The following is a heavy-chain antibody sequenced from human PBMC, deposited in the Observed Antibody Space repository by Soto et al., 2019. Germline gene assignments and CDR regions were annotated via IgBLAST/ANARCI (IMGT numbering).Heavy chain of an antibody. J-gene: IGHJ6*02. CDR1: GYTFTGYY. V-gene: IGHV1-2*02. CDR3: ASFTIFGVVEPEDYYYGMDV. D-gene: IGHD3-3*01. Sequence: ASVKVSCKASGYTFTGYYMHWVRQAPGQGLEWMGWINPNSGGTNYAQKFQGRVTMTRDTSISTAYMELSRLRSDDTAVYYCASFTIFGVVEPEDYYYGMDVWGQGTTVTSP. CDR2: INPNSGGT.